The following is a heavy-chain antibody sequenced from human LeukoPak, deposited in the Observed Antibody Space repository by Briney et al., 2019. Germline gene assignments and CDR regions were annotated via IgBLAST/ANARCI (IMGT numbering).Heavy chain of an antibody. J-gene: IGHJ3*02. CDR2: IYHSGST. D-gene: IGHD6-13*01. CDR3: ARHLANMYSSSWSDAFDI. CDR1: GYSISSGYY. V-gene: IGHV4-38-2*01. Sequence: SETLSLTCAVSGYSISSGYYWGWIRQPPGKGLEWIGSIYHSGSTYYNPSLKSRVTISVDTSKNQFSLKLSSVTAADTAVYYCARHLANMYSSSWSDAFDIWGQGTMVTVSS.